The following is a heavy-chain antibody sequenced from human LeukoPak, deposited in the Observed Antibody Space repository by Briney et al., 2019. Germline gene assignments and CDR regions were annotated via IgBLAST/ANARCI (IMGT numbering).Heavy chain of an antibody. CDR2: ISGSGGST. CDR3: ARAGGSGSYYP. Sequence: GGSLRLSCAASGFTFSSYAMSWVRQAPGKGLEWVSAISGSGGSTYYADSVKGRFTISRDNAKNSLYLQMNSLRAEDTAVYYCARAGGSGSYYPWGQGTLVTVSS. V-gene: IGHV3-23*01. J-gene: IGHJ5*02. CDR1: GFTFSSYA. D-gene: IGHD3-10*01.